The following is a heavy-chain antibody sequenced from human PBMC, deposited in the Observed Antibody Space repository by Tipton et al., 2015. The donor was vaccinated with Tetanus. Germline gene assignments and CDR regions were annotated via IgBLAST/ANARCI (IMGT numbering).Heavy chain of an antibody. V-gene: IGHV3-21*01. CDR1: GFTFSNYK. D-gene: IGHD3-10*01. CDR2: ISSTTRYI. Sequence: SLRLSCEVSGFTFSNYKMNWVRQAPGKGLEWVSSISSTTRYIDYVDSVKGRFTISRDNSKDTLYLQMNSLRPEDTAVYYCARDGFYYGSGSYYRAFWGQGTLVTVSP. J-gene: IGHJ4*02. CDR3: ARDGFYYGSGSYYRAF.